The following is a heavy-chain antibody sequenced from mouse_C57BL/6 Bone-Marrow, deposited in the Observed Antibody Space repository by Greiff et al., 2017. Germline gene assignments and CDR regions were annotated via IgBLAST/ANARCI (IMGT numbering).Heavy chain of an antibody. CDR2: IRSKSNNYAT. J-gene: IGHJ4*01. Sequence: EVKLVESGGGLVQPKGSLKLSCAASGFSFNTYAMNWVRQAPGKGLEWVARIRSKSNNYATYYADSVKDRFTISRDDSESMLYLQMNNLKTEDTAMYYCVRHRSGSYAMDYWGQGTSVTVSS. V-gene: IGHV10-1*01. CDR1: GFSFNTYA. D-gene: IGHD3-2*02. CDR3: VRHRSGSYAMDY.